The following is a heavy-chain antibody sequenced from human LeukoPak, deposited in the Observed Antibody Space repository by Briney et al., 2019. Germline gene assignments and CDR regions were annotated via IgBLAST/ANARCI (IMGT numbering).Heavy chain of an antibody. D-gene: IGHD3-3*01. J-gene: IGHJ4*02. Sequence: GGSLRLSCAASGFTFSSYSMNWVRQAPGKGLEWVSSISSSSSYIYYADSVKGRFTISRDNAKNSLYLQMNSLRAEDTAVYYCASLPYYDFWSGYEYDDYWGQGTLVTVSS. CDR3: ASLPYYDFWSGYEYDDY. CDR2: ISSSSSYI. CDR1: GFTFSSYS. V-gene: IGHV3-21*01.